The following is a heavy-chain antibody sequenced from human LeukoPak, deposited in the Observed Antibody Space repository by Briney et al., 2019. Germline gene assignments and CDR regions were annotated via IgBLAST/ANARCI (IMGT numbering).Heavy chain of an antibody. D-gene: IGHD3-22*01. CDR1: GGSISSYY. V-gene: IGHV4-59*12. CDR2: IYYSGST. Sequence: SETLSLTCTVSGGSISSYYWSWIRQPPGKGLEWIGYIYYSGSTNYNPSLKSRVTISVDTSKNQFSLKLSSVTAADTAVYYCARGEMIVVVLDYWGQGTLVTVSS. J-gene: IGHJ4*02. CDR3: ARGEMIVVVLDY.